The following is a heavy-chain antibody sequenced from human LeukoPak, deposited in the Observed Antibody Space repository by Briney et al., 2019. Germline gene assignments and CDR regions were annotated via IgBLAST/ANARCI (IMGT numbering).Heavy chain of an antibody. CDR1: GGSVSSGSYY. CDR3: VRCGSYCLDY. CDR2: IYTSGSS. D-gene: IGHD1-26*01. V-gene: IGHV4-61*02. Sequence: SQTLSLTCTVSGGSVSSGSYYWSWIRQPAGKGLEWIGRIYTSGSSIYNSYNPSLKSRVTISLDKSKNQFSLNLSSVTAADTAVYYCVRCGSYCLDYWGQGTLVTVSS. J-gene: IGHJ4*02.